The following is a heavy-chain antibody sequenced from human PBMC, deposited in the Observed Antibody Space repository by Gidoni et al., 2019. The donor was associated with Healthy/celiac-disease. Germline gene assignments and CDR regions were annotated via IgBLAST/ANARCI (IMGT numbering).Heavy chain of an antibody. CDR2: INPSGGST. D-gene: IGHD2-15*01. J-gene: IGHJ4*02. Sequence: QVQLVQSGAEVKKPGATVTVSCKASGYPFTSYYMHWVRQAPGQGLEWMGIINPSGGSTSYAQKFQGRVTRTRDTSTSTVYMELSSLISEDTAVYYCARPCSGGSCYSLDYWGQGTLVTVSS. V-gene: IGHV1-46*01. CDR1: GYPFTSYY. CDR3: ARPCSGGSCYSLDY.